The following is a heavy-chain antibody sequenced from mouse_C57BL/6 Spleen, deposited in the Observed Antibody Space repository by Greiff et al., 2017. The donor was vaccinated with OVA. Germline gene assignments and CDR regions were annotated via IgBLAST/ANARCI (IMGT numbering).Heavy chain of an antibody. V-gene: IGHV1-81*01. CDR2: IYPRSGNT. CDR1: GYTFTSYG. D-gene: IGHD1-1*01. Sequence: QVQLQQSGAELARPGASVKLSCKASGYTFTSYGISWVKQRTGQGLEWIGEIYPRSGNTYYNEKFKGKATLTADKSSSTAYMELRSLTSEDSAVYFCARNPFYGSSEDWFAYWGQGTLVTVSA. CDR3: ARNPFYGSSEDWFAY. J-gene: IGHJ3*01.